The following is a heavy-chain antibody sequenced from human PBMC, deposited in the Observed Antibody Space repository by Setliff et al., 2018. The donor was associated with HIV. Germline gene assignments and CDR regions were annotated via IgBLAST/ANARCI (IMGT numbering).Heavy chain of an antibody. J-gene: IGHJ6*03. Sequence: SETLSLTCTVSDGSISSTNHYWGWIRQSPGKRLEWIGTVHYSGSTYSNTSLKSRLTISVDTSTNHFSLKLSSVAAADTAVYYCARLVGYYRSDNANYYYMDVWGKGTTVTVSS. CDR2: VHYSGST. CDR1: DGSISSTNHY. V-gene: IGHV4-39*02. CDR3: ARLVGYYRSDNANYYYMDV. D-gene: IGHD3-16*02.